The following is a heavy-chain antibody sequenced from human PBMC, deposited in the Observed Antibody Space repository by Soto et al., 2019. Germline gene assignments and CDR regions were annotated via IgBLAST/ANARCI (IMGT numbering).Heavy chain of an antibody. CDR2: IYPGDSDT. Sequence: PGESLKISCRGSGYSFTSYWIGWVRQMPGKGLEWMGIIYPGDSDTRYSPSFQGQVTISADKSISTAYLQWSSLKASDTAMYYCARRISSGFYGMDVWGQGTTVTVSS. V-gene: IGHV5-51*01. J-gene: IGHJ6*02. CDR1: GYSFTSYW. CDR3: ARRISSGFYGMDV. D-gene: IGHD6-19*01.